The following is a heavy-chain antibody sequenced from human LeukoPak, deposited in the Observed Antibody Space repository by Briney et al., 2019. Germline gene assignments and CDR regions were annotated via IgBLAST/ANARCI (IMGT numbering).Heavy chain of an antibody. D-gene: IGHD3-22*01. CDR1: GFTFSSYG. J-gene: IGHJ3*02. V-gene: IGHV3-33*01. CDR2: IWYDGSNK. CDR3: ARDVPAYYYDSSGYTDAFDI. Sequence: GGSLRLSCAASGFTFSSYGMHWVRQAPGKGLEWVAVIWYDGSNKYYADSVKGRFTISRDNSKNTLYLQMNSLRAEDTAVYYCARDVPAYYYDSSGYTDAFDIWGQGRMVTVSS.